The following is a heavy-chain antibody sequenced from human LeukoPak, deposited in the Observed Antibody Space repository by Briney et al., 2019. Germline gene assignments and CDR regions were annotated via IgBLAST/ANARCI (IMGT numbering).Heavy chain of an antibody. D-gene: IGHD3-22*01. CDR1: GYNFANYW. Sequence: GESLKISCKGSGYNFANYWVGWVRQMPGKDLEWMGIIYPGDSDTRYSPSFQGQVTISADKSISTAYLQWSSLKASDTAMYYCASMDPYYYDSSGYTYRDYWGQGTLVTVSS. CDR2: IYPGDSDT. V-gene: IGHV5-51*01. CDR3: ASMDPYYYDSSGYTYRDY. J-gene: IGHJ4*02.